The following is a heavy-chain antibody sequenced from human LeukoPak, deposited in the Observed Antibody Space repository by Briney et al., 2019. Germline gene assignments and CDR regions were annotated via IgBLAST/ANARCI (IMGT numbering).Heavy chain of an antibody. CDR3: SRGLRDGYRD. D-gene: IGHD5-24*01. Sequence: PSETLSLTCAVYGGSFSGYFWGWIRQPPGKGLEWIGEISHSGSTNYNPSLKSRVTISVDTSKNQFSLKLSSVTAADTAVYYCSRGLRDGYRDWGQGTLVTVSS. CDR2: ISHSGST. V-gene: IGHV4-34*01. CDR1: GGSFSGYF. J-gene: IGHJ4*02.